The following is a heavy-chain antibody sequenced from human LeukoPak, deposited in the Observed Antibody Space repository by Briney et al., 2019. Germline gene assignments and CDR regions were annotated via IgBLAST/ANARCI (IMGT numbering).Heavy chain of an antibody. V-gene: IGHV3-7*01. CDR2: IKHDGSER. CDR3: ARGHSSGWYDQYYFDH. D-gene: IGHD6-19*01. CDR1: GFTFTRYW. J-gene: IGHJ4*02. Sequence: GGSLRLSCAASGFTFTRYWMTWVRQAPGKGLEWVANIKHDGSERDYVDSVKGRFTISRDNAKNSVYLQMNSLRAEDTAVYYSARGHSSGWYDQYYFDHWGQGTPVTVSS.